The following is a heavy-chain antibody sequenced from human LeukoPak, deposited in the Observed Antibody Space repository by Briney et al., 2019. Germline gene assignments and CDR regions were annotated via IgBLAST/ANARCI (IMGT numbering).Heavy chain of an antibody. J-gene: IGHJ4*02. CDR1: GGSISSGGYY. CDR3: ARYGGNSVGNYYFDY. D-gene: IGHD4-23*01. V-gene: IGHV4-31*03. CDR2: IYYSGST. Sequence: SQTLSLTCTVSGGSISSGGYYWSWIRQHPGKGLEWIGYIYYSGSTYYNPSLKSRVTISVDTSKNQFSLKLSSVTAADTAVYYCARYGGNSVGNYYFDYWRQGNLVTVSS.